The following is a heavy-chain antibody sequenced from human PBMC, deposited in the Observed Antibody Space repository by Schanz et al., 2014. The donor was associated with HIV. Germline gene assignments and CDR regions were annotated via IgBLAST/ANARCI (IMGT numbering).Heavy chain of an antibody. CDR3: AKVGRIYSTTWIDY. D-gene: IGHD2-2*01. CDR1: GFTFSNYG. J-gene: IGHJ4*02. V-gene: IGHV3-33*06. CDR2: IWYDGSNK. Sequence: QVQLVESGGGVVQPGRSLRLSCAASGFTFSNYGMHWVRQAPGKGLEGGAVIWYDGSNKYYADSVKGRFTISRDNSKNTLYLQMNSLRAEDTAVYYCAKVGRIYSTTWIDYWGQGTLVTVSS.